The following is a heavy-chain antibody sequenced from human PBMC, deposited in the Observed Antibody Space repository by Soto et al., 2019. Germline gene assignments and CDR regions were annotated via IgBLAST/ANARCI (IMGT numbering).Heavy chain of an antibody. CDR1: VGTFTSHT. CDR3: ARDERGYNYVSDYGLDV. D-gene: IGHD5-18*01. J-gene: IGHJ6*02. CDR2: IIPTLDIV. V-gene: IGHV1-69*08. Sequence: QVQLVQAGAELKKPGSSVKVSCKASVGTFTSHTIIAWVRQAPGQGPEWMGRIIPTLDIVDYAQKFQDKVTITADKPTSTAYMELRRLISEDTAVYYCARDERGYNYVSDYGLDVWGQGNSVTVSS.